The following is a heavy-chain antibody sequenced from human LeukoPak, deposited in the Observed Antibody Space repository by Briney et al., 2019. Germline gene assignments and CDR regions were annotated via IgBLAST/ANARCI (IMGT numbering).Heavy chain of an antibody. D-gene: IGHD2-2*01. J-gene: IGHJ4*02. V-gene: IGHV1-46*01. CDR1: GYTFTSYY. Sequence: GASVKVSCKASGYTFTSYYMHWVRQAPGQGLEWMGIINPSGGSTSYAQKFQGRVTITADESTSTAYMELSSLRSEDTAVYYCASPQTGYCSSTSCYDFDYWGQGTLVTVSS. CDR3: ASPQTGYCSSTSCYDFDY. CDR2: INPSGGST.